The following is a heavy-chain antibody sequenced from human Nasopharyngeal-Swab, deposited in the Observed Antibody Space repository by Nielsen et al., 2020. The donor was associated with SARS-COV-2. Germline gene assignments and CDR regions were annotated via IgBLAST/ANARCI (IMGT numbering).Heavy chain of an antibody. CDR2: ISWNSGSI. Sequence: SLKISCAASGFTFDDYAMHWVRQAPGKGLEWVSGISWNSGSIGYADSVKGRFTISRDNSKNTLYLQMGSLRAEDMAVYYCATGDDYGRDYWGQGTLVTVSS. CDR1: GFTFDDYA. J-gene: IGHJ4*02. CDR3: ATGDDYGRDY. V-gene: IGHV3-9*03. D-gene: IGHD4-17*01.